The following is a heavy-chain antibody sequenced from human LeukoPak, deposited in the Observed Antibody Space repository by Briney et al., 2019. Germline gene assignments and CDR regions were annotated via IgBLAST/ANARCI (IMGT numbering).Heavy chain of an antibody. V-gene: IGHV1-2*02. J-gene: IGHJ5*02. Sequence: ASVKVSCKASGYTFTGYYMHWVRQAPGQGLEWMGWINPNSGGTNCAQKFQGRVTMTRDTSISTAYMELSRLRSDDTAVYYCARGGSYYSWFDPWGQGTLVTVSS. D-gene: IGHD1-26*01. CDR2: INPNSGGT. CDR1: GYTFTGYY. CDR3: ARGGSYYSWFDP.